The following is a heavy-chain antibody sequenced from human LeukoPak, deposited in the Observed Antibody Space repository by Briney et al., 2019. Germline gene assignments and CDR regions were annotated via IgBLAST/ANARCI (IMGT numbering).Heavy chain of an antibody. J-gene: IGHJ5*02. D-gene: IGHD3-10*01. Sequence: SETLSLTCAVYGGSFSGYYWSWIRQPPGKGLEWIGEINHSGSTNYNPSLKSRVTISVDTSKNQFSLKLGSVTAADTAVYYCARYNTMVRGVITWFDPWGQGTLVTVSS. CDR2: INHSGST. CDR1: GGSFSGYY. CDR3: ARYNTMVRGVITWFDP. V-gene: IGHV4-34*01.